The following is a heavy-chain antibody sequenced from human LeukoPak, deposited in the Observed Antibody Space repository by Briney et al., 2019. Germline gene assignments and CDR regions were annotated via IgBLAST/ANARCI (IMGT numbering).Heavy chain of an antibody. CDR2: IRSKPGSYTT. CDR1: GFDFSGFY. CDR3: TRQHCSGGSCSYVDY. J-gene: IGHJ4*02. Sequence: GGSLRLSCAASGFDFSGFYMHWVRQASGRGLEWVGLIRSKPGSYTTVYAASVKGRFTISRDDSKNTAHLQMNSLKAEDTAVYYCTRQHCSGGSCSYVDYWGQGTLVTVSS. V-gene: IGHV3-73*01. D-gene: IGHD2-15*01.